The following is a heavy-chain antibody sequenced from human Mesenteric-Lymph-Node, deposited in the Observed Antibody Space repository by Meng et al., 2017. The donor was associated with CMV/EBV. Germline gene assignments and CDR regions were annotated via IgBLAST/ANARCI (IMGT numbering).Heavy chain of an antibody. D-gene: IGHD4-23*01. J-gene: IGHJ4*02. CDR2: INHNGSP. V-gene: IGHV4-34*01. CDR1: GGSFSSYD. CDR3: ARHQRWLKSEGGFNY. Sequence: HKWGTGLLTPAETLSLTCTCNGGSFSSYDWCWIRQPQGKGLELIGEINHNGSPNYNPSLKSRVTISVDTSKNQFSLKLSSVTAADTAVYYCARHQRWLKSEGGFNYWGQGTLVTVSS.